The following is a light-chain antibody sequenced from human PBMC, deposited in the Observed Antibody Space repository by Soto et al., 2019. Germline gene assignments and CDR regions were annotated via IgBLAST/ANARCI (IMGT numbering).Light chain of an antibody. Sequence: QSALTQPPSASGSPGQSVTISCTGTSSDVGGYNYVSWYQHHPGKAPKVMIYEVIKRPSGVPDRFSGSKSGNTASLTVSGIQAEDEADYYCASYAGSNNVVFGGGTKLTVL. J-gene: IGLJ2*01. CDR1: SSDVGGYNY. CDR3: ASYAGSNNVV. CDR2: EVI. V-gene: IGLV2-8*01.